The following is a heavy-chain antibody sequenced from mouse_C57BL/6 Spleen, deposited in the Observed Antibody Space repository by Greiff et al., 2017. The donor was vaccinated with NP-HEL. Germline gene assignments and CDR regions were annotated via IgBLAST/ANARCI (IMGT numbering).Heavy chain of an antibody. D-gene: IGHD2-5*01. J-gene: IGHJ2*01. CDR2: INPSTGGT. V-gene: IGHV1-42*01. CDR3: ARSYYSSQYYFDY. Sequence: VQLQQSGPELVKPGASVKISCKASGYSFTSYYMNWVKQSPEKSLEWIGEINPSTGGTTYNQKFKAKATLTVDKSSSTAYMQLKSLTSEDSAVYYCARSYYSSQYYFDYWGQGTTLTVSS. CDR1: GYSFTSYY.